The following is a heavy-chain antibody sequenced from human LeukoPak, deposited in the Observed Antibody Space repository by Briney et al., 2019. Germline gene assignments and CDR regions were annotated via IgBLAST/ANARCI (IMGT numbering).Heavy chain of an antibody. D-gene: IGHD2-15*01. CDR3: AREWNRRSGSPDY. J-gene: IGHJ4*02. V-gene: IGHV3-9*01. Sequence: GRSLRLSCAASGFTFDDYAMHWVRHAPGKGLEWVSGISWNSGSIGYADSVKGRFTISIDNAKNTLYLQMNSLRAGDTAVYYCAREWNRRSGSPDYWGQGTLVTVSS. CDR1: GFTFDDYA. CDR2: ISWNSGSI.